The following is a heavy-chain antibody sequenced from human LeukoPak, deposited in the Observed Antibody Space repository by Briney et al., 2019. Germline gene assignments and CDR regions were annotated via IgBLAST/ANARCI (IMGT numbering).Heavy chain of an antibody. CDR1: GYTFTSYD. V-gene: IGHV1-8*01. D-gene: IGHD3-22*01. CDR2: MNPNSGNT. CDR3: ARGHPYYYDSSGSHAFDI. J-gene: IGHJ3*02. Sequence: ASVKVSCKASGYTFTSYDINWVRQATGQGLEWMGWMNPNSGNTGYAQKFQGRVTMTRNTSISTAYMELSSLRSEDTAVYYCARGHPYYYDSSGSHAFDIWGQGTMVTVSS.